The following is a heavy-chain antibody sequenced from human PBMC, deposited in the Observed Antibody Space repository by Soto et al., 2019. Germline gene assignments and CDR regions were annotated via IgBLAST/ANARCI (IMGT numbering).Heavy chain of an antibody. CDR1: GFSVSSSY. CDR3: ARSPAAARPVYGIWYFDY. J-gene: IGHJ4*02. CDR2: IYSGGGT. V-gene: IGHV3-53*01. Sequence: PGGSLRLSCAVSGFSVSSSYMSWVRQAPGKGLEWVSVIYSGGGTDYADSVKGRFTISRDNSKNTVYLQVNSVRAADTAVYYCARSPAAARPVYGIWYFDYWGQGTLVTVSS. D-gene: IGHD6-6*01.